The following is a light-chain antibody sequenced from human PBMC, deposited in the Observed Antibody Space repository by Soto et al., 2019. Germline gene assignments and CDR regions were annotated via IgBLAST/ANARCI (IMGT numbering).Light chain of an antibody. V-gene: IGLV1-40*01. J-gene: IGLJ2*01. Sequence: QSVLTQPPSVSGAPGQRVTISCTGSSSNIGAGYDVNWYQQLPGTAPKLLIYGNSNRPSGVPDRFSGSKSGTSASLATTGLQAEDEADYSCQSYDSSLRQVFGGGTKLTVL. CDR2: GNS. CDR1: SSNIGAGYD. CDR3: QSYDSSLRQV.